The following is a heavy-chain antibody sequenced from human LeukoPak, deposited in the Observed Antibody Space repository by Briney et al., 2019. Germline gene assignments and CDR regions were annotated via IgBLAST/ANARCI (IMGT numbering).Heavy chain of an antibody. D-gene: IGHD2-2*01. Sequence: GGSLRLSCAASGFTFSSYSMNWVRQAPGKGLEWVSYISSSSSTIYYADSVKGRFTISRDNAKNSLYLQMNSLRAEDTAVYYCARANIVVVPAAIYYYYYMDVWGKGTTVTVSS. CDR2: ISSSSSTI. V-gene: IGHV3-48*01. J-gene: IGHJ6*03. CDR3: ARANIVVVPAAIYYYYYMDV. CDR1: GFTFSSYS.